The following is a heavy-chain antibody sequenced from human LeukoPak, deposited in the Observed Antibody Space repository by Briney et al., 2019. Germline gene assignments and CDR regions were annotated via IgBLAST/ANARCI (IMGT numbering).Heavy chain of an antibody. V-gene: IGHV1-2*02. J-gene: IGHJ4*02. D-gene: IGHD3-22*01. Sequence: ASVKVSCKASGYTFTSYYMHWVRQAPGQGLEWMGWINPNSGGTNYAQKFQGRVTMTRDTSISTAYMELSRLRSDDTAVYYCAGSPPGYSDTSGYYYGYWGQGTLVTVSS. CDR2: INPNSGGT. CDR3: AGSPPGYSDTSGYYYGY. CDR1: GYTFTSYY.